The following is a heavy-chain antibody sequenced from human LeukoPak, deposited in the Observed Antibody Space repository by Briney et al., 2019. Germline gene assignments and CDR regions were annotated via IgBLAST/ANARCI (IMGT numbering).Heavy chain of an antibody. Sequence: SETLSLTCTVSGGSMSGYYWSWIRQPPGKGLERTGYIYYSGSTDYNPSLKSRVTISVETSKNQFSLKLTSVTAADTAVYYCARTGTGRYAFDIWGQGTVVTVSS. D-gene: IGHD1-1*01. J-gene: IGHJ3*02. CDR2: IYYSGST. V-gene: IGHV4-59*08. CDR1: GGSMSGYY. CDR3: ARTGTGRYAFDI.